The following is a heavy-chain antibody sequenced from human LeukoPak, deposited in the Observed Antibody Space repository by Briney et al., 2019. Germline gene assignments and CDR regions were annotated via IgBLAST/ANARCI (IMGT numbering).Heavy chain of an antibody. J-gene: IGHJ4*02. CDR3: VSHSDPLTGYSFDY. D-gene: IGHD3-9*01. CDR2: IYDNGDT. Sequence: GGSLRLSCAASGFTVTSNYMTWVRQDPGKGLEWVSIIYDNGDTYYADSVKGRFTVTRDSSKNTVSLEMNSLRVDDTAVYYCVSHSDPLTGYSFDYWGQGTLVTVFS. V-gene: IGHV3-53*01. CDR1: GFTVTSNY.